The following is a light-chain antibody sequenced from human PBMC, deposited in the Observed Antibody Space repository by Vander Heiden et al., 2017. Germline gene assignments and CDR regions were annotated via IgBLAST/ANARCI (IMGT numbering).Light chain of an antibody. CDR2: SNN. CDR1: SSNIGSNT. Sequence: QSVLTKPPSASGTPGQRVTISCSGSSSNIGSNTVNWYQQLPGTAPKLLIYSNNQRPSGVPARFSGSKSGTSGSLAISGLQSEDEADYYCAAWDDSLNGAVFGGGTQLTVL. CDR3: AAWDDSLNGAV. J-gene: IGLJ7*01. V-gene: IGLV1-44*01.